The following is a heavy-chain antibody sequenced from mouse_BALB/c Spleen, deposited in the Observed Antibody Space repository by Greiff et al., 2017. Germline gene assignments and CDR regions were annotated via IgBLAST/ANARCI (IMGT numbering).Heavy chain of an antibody. CDR3: ARVYYYGSSYLYYAMDY. Sequence: QVQLKESGPGLVAPSQSLSITCTVSGFSLTSYGVHWVRQPPGKGLEWLGVIWAGGSTNYNSALMSRLSISKDNSKSQVFLKMNSLQTDDTAMYYCARVYYYGSSYLYYAMDYWGQGTSVTVSS. J-gene: IGHJ4*01. V-gene: IGHV2-9*02. CDR1: GFSLTSYG. D-gene: IGHD1-1*01. CDR2: IWAGGST.